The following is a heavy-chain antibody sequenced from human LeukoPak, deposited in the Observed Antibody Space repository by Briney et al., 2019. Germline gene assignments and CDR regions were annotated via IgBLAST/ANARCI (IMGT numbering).Heavy chain of an antibody. Sequence: ASMKVSCKASGYTFTSYGISWVRQAPGQGLEWMGWISAYNGNTNYAQKLQGRVTMTRNTSISTAYMELSSLRSEDTAVYYCARGQVLRTGGMDVWGQGTTVTVSS. CDR2: ISAYNGNT. V-gene: IGHV1-18*01. D-gene: IGHD4-17*01. J-gene: IGHJ6*02. CDR1: GYTFTSYG. CDR3: ARGQVLRTGGMDV.